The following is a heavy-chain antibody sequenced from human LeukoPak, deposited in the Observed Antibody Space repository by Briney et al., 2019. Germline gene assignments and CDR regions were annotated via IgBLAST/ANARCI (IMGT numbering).Heavy chain of an antibody. V-gene: IGHV1-2*02. CDR1: GYTFTGYY. D-gene: IGHD1-1*01. CDR2: INPNSGGT. Sequence: GASVKVSCKASGYTFTGYYMHWVRQAPGQGLEWMGWINPNSGGTNYAQKFQGRVTMTRDTSISTAYMELSRLRSDDTAVYYCARGGDWNDHYYYYYMDVWGKGTTVTISS. CDR3: ARGGDWNDHYYYYYMDV. J-gene: IGHJ6*03.